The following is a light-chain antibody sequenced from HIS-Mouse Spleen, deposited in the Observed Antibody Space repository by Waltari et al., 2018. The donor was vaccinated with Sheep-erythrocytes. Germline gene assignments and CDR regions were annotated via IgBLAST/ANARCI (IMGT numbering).Light chain of an antibody. V-gene: IGKV3-11*01. CDR2: DAS. CDR1: QSVSSS. J-gene: IGKJ2*01. Sequence: EIVLTQSPATLSLSTGERATLSCRASQSVSSSLAWYQQKPGQAPRLLIYDASNRATGIPARFSGSGSGTDFTLTISSLEPEDFAVYYGQQRSNWYTFGQGTKLEIK. CDR3: QQRSNWYT.